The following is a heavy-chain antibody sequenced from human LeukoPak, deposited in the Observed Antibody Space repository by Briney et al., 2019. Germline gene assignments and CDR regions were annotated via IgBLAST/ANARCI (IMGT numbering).Heavy chain of an antibody. CDR3: ARSAYDYVWGTLSY. CDR1: GGSLSGFY. J-gene: IGHJ4*02. D-gene: IGHD3-16*01. V-gene: IGHV4-34*01. CDR2: VHHSGST. Sequence: SETLSLTCVVHGGSLSGFYWNWIRQPPGKGLEWIGDVHHSGSTNYNPSLESRVTISLDTSKNVVSLKLTSVTAADTAFYYCARSAYDYVWGTLSYWGQGTLVTVSS.